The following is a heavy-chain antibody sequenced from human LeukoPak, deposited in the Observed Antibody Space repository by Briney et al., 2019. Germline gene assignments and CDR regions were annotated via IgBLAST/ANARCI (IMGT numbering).Heavy chain of an antibody. CDR3: ARPSYYGSESQLYYFGY. CDR1: GLSISRNG. CDR2: ISYDGSNK. Sequence: PGGSLRLSCAASGLSISRNGMHWVRQAPGKGLEWVAVISYDGSNKYYADSVKGRFTISRDNSKNTLYLQMDSLRVEDTAVYYCARPSYYGSESQLYYFGYWGQGTLVTVSS. D-gene: IGHD3-10*01. J-gene: IGHJ4*02. V-gene: IGHV3-30*03.